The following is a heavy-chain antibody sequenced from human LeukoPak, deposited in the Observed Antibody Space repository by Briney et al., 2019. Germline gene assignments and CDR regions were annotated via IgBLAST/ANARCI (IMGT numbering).Heavy chain of an antibody. CDR1: GGTFSSYA. CDR3: ATGGGYSGYDYFDY. CDR2: IIPIFGTA. J-gene: IGHJ4*02. D-gene: IGHD5-12*01. V-gene: IGHV1-69*06. Sequence: ASVKVSCKASGGTFSSYAISWVRQAPGQGLEWMGGIIPIFGTANYAQKFQGRVTMTEDTSTDTAYMELSSLRSEDTAVYYCATGGGYSGYDYFDYWGQGTLVTVSS.